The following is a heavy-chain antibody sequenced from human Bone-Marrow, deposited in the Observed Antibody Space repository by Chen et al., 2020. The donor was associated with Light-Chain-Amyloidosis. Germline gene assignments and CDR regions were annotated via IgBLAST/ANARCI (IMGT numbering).Heavy chain of an antibody. CDR3: AKEFRVGATWIGDGWFDP. CDR2: ISGSGGST. CDR1: GFTFSSYA. V-gene: IGHV3-23*01. Sequence: EVQLLESGGGLVQPGGSLRLSCAASGFTFSSYAMSWVRQAPGKGLEGVSAISGSGGSTYYADSVKFRFAISSGISKHTLYLQMNSLRADDTAVYYCAKEFRVGATWIGDGWFDPWGQGTLVTVSS. D-gene: IGHD1-26*01. J-gene: IGHJ5*02.